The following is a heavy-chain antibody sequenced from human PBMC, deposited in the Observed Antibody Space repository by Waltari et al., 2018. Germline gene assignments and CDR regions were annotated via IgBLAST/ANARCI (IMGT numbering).Heavy chain of an antibody. CDR2: VHGSGRS. J-gene: IGHJ4*02. CDR1: GDSVSSPNW. Sequence: QLQLQVSGPGLVKPSGTLSLSCAVLGDSVSSPNWWSWVRQSPQKGLEWIGQVHGSGRSNYSPSFASRVTVSLDTSNNQFSLKVTAATAADTAVYFCARDRGRGLLLDTWGPGILVTVSP. V-gene: IGHV4-4*02. CDR3: ARDRGRGLLLDT. D-gene: IGHD2-15*01.